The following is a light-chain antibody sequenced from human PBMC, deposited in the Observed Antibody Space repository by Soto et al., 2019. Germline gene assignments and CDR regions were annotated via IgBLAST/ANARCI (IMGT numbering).Light chain of an antibody. CDR3: QQYYSFPWT. V-gene: IGKV1D-8*02. Sequence: AIQLTQSPSSLSASVGDRVTISCRSSQGISSYLGWYQQKPGKAPNLLIYAASTLQSGVPSRFSGSGSGTDFTLTISCLQSEDFATYYCQQYYSFPWTFGQGTKVDIK. CDR1: QGISSY. J-gene: IGKJ1*01. CDR2: AAS.